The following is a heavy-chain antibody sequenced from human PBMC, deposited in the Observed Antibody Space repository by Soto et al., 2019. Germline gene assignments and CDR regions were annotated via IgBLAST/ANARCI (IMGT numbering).Heavy chain of an antibody. Sequence: ASVKVSCKASGGTFSSYAISWVRQAPGQGLEWMGGIIPIFGTANYAQKFQGRVTITAGESTSTAYMELSSLRSEDTAVYYCARGAFRGYSYPLFYYYYGMDVWGQGTTVTVSS. J-gene: IGHJ6*02. V-gene: IGHV1-69*13. D-gene: IGHD5-18*01. CDR1: GGTFSSYA. CDR2: IIPIFGTA. CDR3: ARGAFRGYSYPLFYYYYGMDV.